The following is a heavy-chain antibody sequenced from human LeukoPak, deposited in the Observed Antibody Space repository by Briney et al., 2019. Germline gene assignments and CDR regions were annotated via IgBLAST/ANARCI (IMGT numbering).Heavy chain of an antibody. CDR2: VYNSGDT. V-gene: IGHV4-59*12. J-gene: IGHJ5*02. CDR3: ARASSYRSCTSCYRKPKNWFDP. CDR1: GGSTSSDY. D-gene: IGHD2-2*01. Sequence: SETLSLTCTVSGGSTSSDYWSWIRQSPGKGLEWVGYVYNSGDTGKNPSLKSRVTILLDTSKNHCSLKLSSVTGADTAVYYCARASSYRSCTSCYRKPKNWFDPWGQGTLVTVSS.